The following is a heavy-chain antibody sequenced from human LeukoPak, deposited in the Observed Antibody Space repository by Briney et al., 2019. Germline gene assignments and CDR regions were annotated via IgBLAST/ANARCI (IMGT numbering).Heavy chain of an antibody. Sequence: ASVKVPCKASGYTFTSYDINWVRQATGQGLAWMGWMNPNSGNTGYAQKFQGRVTMTRNTSISTAYMELSSLRSEDTAVYYCARAYGDYGDNWFDPWGQGTLVTVSS. CDR3: ARAYGDYGDNWFDP. J-gene: IGHJ5*02. CDR2: MNPNSGNT. CDR1: GYTFTSYD. V-gene: IGHV1-8*01. D-gene: IGHD4-17*01.